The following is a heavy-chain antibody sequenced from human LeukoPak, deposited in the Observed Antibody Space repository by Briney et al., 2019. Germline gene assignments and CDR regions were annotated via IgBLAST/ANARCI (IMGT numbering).Heavy chain of an antibody. CDR2: ISAYNGNT. Sequence: ASVKVSCKASGYTFTSYGISWVRQAPGQGLEWMGWISAYNGNTNYAQKLQGRVTMTTDTSTSTAYMGLRSLRSDDTAVYYCARDIVVVPAAMSYASYGMDVWGQGTTVTVSS. CDR1: GYTFTSYG. CDR3: ARDIVVVPAAMSYASYGMDV. D-gene: IGHD2-2*01. V-gene: IGHV1-18*01. J-gene: IGHJ6*02.